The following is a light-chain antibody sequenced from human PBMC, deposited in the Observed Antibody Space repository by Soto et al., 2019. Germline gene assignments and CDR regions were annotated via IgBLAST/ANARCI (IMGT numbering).Light chain of an antibody. J-gene: IGKJ1*01. V-gene: IGKV3-20*01. Sequence: EIVLTQSPGTLSLSPGETATLSCRASQSVSSNYLAWYQQKPGQAPRLLIYGASSRATGIPDRFSGSGSGTDFTLAISRLEPEDFAVYYCQQCDNSPPWTFGQGTKVEI. CDR3: QQCDNSPPWT. CDR2: GAS. CDR1: QSVSSNY.